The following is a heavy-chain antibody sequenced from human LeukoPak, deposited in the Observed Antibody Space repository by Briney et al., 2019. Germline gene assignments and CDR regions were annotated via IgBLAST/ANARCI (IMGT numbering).Heavy chain of an antibody. D-gene: IGHD6-13*01. CDR3: AKDGAHYSSSPRAFDI. CDR1: GFTFDDYA. CDR2: ISWNSGSI. J-gene: IGHJ3*02. Sequence: SGGSLRLSCAASGFTFDDYAMHWVRQAPGKGLEWVSGISWNSGSIGYADSVKGRFTISRDNAKNSLYLQMNSLRAEDTALYYCAKDGAHYSSSPRAFDIWGQGTMVTVSS. V-gene: IGHV3-9*01.